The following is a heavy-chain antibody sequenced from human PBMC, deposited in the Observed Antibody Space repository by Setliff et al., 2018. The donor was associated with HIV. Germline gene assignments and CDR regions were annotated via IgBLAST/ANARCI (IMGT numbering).Heavy chain of an antibody. CDR3: ARRVLTSSDYFDY. D-gene: IGHD3-3*01. CDR2: IDWDDDT. Sequence: SGPTLVNPTQTLALTCTVSGFSLGTTGMCVSWIRQPPGKALEWLARIDWDDDTHYNASLKTRLTVSKDTSKNQVVLSLANMDPVDTATYYCARRVLTSSDYFDYWGQGALVTVSS. J-gene: IGHJ4*02. V-gene: IGHV2-70*11. CDR1: GFSLGTTGMC.